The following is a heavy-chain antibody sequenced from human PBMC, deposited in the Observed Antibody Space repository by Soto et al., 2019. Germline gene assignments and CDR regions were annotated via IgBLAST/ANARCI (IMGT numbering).Heavy chain of an antibody. V-gene: IGHV3-23*01. CDR2: ISGSGGST. J-gene: IGHJ4*02. CDR3: AKTGPGSSYGYYFDS. CDR1: GFTFSSYG. D-gene: IGHD5-18*01. Sequence: GGSLRLSCAASGFTFSSYGMSWVRQAPGEGLEWVSGISGSGGSTYYADSVKGRFTISRDNSKNTLYLQMYSLRAEDTAVYYCAKTGPGSSYGYYFDSWGQGTLVTVSS.